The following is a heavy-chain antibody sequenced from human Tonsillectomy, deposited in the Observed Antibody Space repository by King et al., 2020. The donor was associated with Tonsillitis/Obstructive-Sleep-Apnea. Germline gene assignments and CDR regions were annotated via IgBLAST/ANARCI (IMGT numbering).Heavy chain of an antibody. CDR3: ARGAGRSDPIDY. Sequence: VQLQQWGAGLLKPSETLSLTCAVYGGSLCGYYWSWIRQPPGRGLEWIGEINHKGSTNYNPSLKSRVTISVETSKNQFSLKLSSVTAADTAVYYCARGAGRSDPIDYWGQGTLVTVSS. CDR1: GGSLCGYY. V-gene: IGHV4-34*01. D-gene: IGHD1-26*01. J-gene: IGHJ4*02. CDR2: INHKGST.